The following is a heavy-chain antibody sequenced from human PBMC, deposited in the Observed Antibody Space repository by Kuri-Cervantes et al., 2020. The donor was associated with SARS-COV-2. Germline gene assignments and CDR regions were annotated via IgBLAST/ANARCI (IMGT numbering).Heavy chain of an antibody. V-gene: IGHV3-48*03. CDR3: ARESRDAYSLGSFDL. CDR1: GFTFSSYE. J-gene: IGHJ2*01. CDR2: ISSSGSAI. Sequence: LSLTCAASGFTFSSYEMHWVRQAPGKGLEWVSYISSSGSAIYYADSVKGRFTISRDNAKNSLYLQMNSLRDEDTAVYYCARESRDAYSLGSFDLWGRGTLVTVSS. D-gene: IGHD5-24*01.